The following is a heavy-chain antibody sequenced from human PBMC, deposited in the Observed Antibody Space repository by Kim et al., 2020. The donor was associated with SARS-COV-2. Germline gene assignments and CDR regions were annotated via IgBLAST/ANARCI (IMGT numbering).Heavy chain of an antibody. D-gene: IGHD6-19*01. Sequence: SETLSLTCTVSGGSISSYYWSWIRQPPGKGLEWIGYIYYSGSTNYNPSLKSRVTISVDTSKNQFSLKLSSVTAADTAVYYCARDLGSGVGIYYGMDVWGQGTTVTVSS. CDR3: ARDLGSGVGIYYGMDV. CDR2: IYYSGST. CDR1: GGSISSYY. V-gene: IGHV4-59*13. J-gene: IGHJ6*02.